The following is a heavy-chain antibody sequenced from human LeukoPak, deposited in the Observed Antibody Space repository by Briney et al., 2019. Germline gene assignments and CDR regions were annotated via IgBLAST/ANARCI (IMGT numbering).Heavy chain of an antibody. Sequence: SETLSLTCTVSGGSISSGGYYWSWIRQHPGKGLEWIGYIYYGGSTYYNPSLKSRGTITVDTSKNQFSLKLSFVTAADTAVYYWARTSNYYDFWSGYLGWGQGTLVTVSS. D-gene: IGHD3-3*01. J-gene: IGHJ4*02. CDR2: IYYGGST. CDR3: ARTSNYYDFWSGYLG. CDR1: GGSISSGGYY. V-gene: IGHV4-31*03.